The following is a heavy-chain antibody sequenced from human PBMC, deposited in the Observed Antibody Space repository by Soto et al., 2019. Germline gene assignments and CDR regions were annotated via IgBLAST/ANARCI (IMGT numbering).Heavy chain of an antibody. CDR2: INHSGST. V-gene: IGHV4-34*01. CDR3: ARDRSMYYDYIWGSYSNWFDP. J-gene: IGHJ5*02. CDR1: GGSFSGYY. Sequence: SETLSLTCAVYGGSFSGYYWSWIRQPPGKGLEWIGEINHSGSTNNNPSLKSRVTISVDTSKNQFSLKLSSVTAADTAVYYCARDRSMYYDYIWGSYSNWFDPWGQGTLVTVSS. D-gene: IGHD3-16*01.